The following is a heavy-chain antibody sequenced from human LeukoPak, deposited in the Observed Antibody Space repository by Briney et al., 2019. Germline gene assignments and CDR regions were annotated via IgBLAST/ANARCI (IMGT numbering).Heavy chain of an antibody. CDR1: GGSINSDY. J-gene: IGHJ4*02. V-gene: IGHV4-59*01. CDR3: ARWAAAYDY. Sequence: SETLSLTCSVSGGSINSDYWNWIRQPPGKGLEWIGYIYHSGSTNYNPSLKSRVTISIDKSKKQFSLKLISVTAADTAIYYCARWAAAYDYWGQGTLVTVSS. D-gene: IGHD6-13*01. CDR2: IYHSGST.